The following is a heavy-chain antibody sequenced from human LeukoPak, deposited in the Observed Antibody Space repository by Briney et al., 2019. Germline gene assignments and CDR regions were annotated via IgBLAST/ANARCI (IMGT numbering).Heavy chain of an antibody. Sequence: GGSLRLSCAASGFTFSSYAMSWVRQAPGKGLEWVSAISDSGNTTYYADSAKGRFTISRDNSKNTLYLQMNSLRAEDTAVYYCVKDPPITMVRGVIIDFAYWGQGTLVTVS. J-gene: IGHJ4*02. D-gene: IGHD3-10*01. CDR1: GFTFSSYA. CDR2: ISDSGNTT. CDR3: VKDPPITMVRGVIIDFAY. V-gene: IGHV3-23*01.